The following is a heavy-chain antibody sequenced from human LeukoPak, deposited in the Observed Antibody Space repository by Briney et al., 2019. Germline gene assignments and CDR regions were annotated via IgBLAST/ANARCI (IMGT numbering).Heavy chain of an antibody. D-gene: IGHD6-19*01. CDR2: INSDGSRT. Sequence: GGSLRLSCAASGFTLSRYWMHWVRQAPGKGLVWVSRINSDGSRTTYADSVKGRFTISRDNAKNTLHLQMNSLRAEDTAVYYCARDVQAGPGYWGQGTLVTVSS. CDR3: ARDVQAGPGY. CDR1: GFTLSRYW. V-gene: IGHV3-74*01. J-gene: IGHJ4*02.